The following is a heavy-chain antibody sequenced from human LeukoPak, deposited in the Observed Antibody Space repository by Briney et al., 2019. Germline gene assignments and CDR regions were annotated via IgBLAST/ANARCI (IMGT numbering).Heavy chain of an antibody. D-gene: IGHD6-6*01. CDR3: AIEQLVNFDY. CDR1: GYTFTSYG. CDR2: ISAYNGNT. Sequence: ASVTVSYKGSGYTFTSYGISWVRQAPGQGVEWMGWISAYNGNTNYAQKLQGRVTMTTDTSTSTAYMELRSLRSDDTAVYYCAIEQLVNFDYWGQGTLVTVSS. V-gene: IGHV1-18*04. J-gene: IGHJ4*02.